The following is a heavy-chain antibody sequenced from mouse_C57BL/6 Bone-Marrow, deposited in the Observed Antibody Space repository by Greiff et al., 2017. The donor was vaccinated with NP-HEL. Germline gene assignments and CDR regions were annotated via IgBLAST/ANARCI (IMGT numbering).Heavy chain of an antibody. V-gene: IGHV1-55*01. D-gene: IGHD3-3*01. CDR2: IYPGSGST. CDR1: GYTFTSYW. J-gene: IGHJ2*01. Sequence: QVQLQQPGAELVKPGASVKMSCKASGYTFTSYWITWVKQRPGQGLAWIGDIYPGSGSTNYNEKFKSKATLTVDTSSSTASMQLSSLTSEDSAVDYCARRGQGGGLYYFDYWGQGTTLTVSS. CDR3: ARRGQGGGLYYFDY.